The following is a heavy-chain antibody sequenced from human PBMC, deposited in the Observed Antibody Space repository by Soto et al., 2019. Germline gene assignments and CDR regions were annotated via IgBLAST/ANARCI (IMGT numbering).Heavy chain of an antibody. CDR3: PRHKDVVGYSNSYYGFGP. CDR2: LSYVGNT. CDR1: GGSMSSSTYY. D-gene: IGHD5-18*01. Sequence: QLQLQESGPGLVKPSAPRSLTCTVSGGSMSSSTYYCGWDRQPPGKGLEWVGSLSYVGNTYYTPSLMSRVAISVDTSKNQLCRRLSSVTAAYTAVYYCPRHKDVVGYSNSYYGFGPWGQGTLVIVSS. J-gene: IGHJ5*02. V-gene: IGHV4-39*01.